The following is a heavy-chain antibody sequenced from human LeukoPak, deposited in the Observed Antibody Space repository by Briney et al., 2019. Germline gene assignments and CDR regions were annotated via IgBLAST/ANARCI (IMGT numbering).Heavy chain of an antibody. CDR1: GDSISSNSYY. J-gene: IGHJ4*02. D-gene: IGHD7-27*01. CDR3: ASWAGDHFDY. V-gene: IGHV4-39*01. CDR2: FYYSGST. Sequence: SETLSLTCTVSGDSISSNSYYWGWIRQPPGKGLEWIGIFYYSGSTYNNPSLKSRVTISVDTSKNQFSLNLSSVTAADTAVYYCASWAGDHFDYWGQGTLVTVSS.